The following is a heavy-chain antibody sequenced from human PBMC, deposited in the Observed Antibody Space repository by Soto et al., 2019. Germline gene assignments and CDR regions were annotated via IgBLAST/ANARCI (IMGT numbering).Heavy chain of an antibody. J-gene: IGHJ5*02. CDR1: GASISGFY. CDR2: IYATGTT. Sequence: SETLSLTCTVSGASISGFYWSWIRKSAGKGLERIGRIYATGTTDYNPSLKSRVMLSVDTSKKQFSLKLRSVTAADTAVYYCVRDGTKTLRDWFDPWGQGISVTVSS. D-gene: IGHD1-1*01. CDR3: VRDGTKTLRDWFDP. V-gene: IGHV4-4*07.